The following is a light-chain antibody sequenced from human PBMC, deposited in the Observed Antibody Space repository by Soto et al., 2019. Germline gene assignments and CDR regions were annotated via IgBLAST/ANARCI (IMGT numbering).Light chain of an antibody. Sequence: DVQMAQSPSTLSASVGDRVTITCRASHHISGWLAWYQQKPGKAPELLIYKTSNLQTGVPSRFSGSAFGTEFTLTTSSLQPDDSATYYCQQYNSLFWTFGQGTRVQIK. CDR1: HHISGW. CDR2: KTS. CDR3: QQYNSLFWT. V-gene: IGKV1-5*03. J-gene: IGKJ1*01.